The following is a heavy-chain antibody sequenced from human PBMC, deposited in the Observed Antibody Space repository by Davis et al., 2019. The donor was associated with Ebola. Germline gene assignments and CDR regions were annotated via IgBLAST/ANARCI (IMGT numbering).Heavy chain of an antibody. D-gene: IGHD1-1*01. CDR2: IKQDGSAK. V-gene: IGHV3-7*01. CDR3: TRHINWAFDY. J-gene: IGHJ4*02. Sequence: GESLKISCAASGFTFDDYAMHWVRQAPGKGLEWVANIKQDGSAKPYVGSVKGRFTISRDNTKNSLYLQMDSLRAEDTAVYYCTRHINWAFDYWGQGTLVTVSS. CDR1: GFTFDDYA.